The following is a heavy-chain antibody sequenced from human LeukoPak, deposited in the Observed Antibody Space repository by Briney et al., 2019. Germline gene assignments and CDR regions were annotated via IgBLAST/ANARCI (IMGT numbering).Heavy chain of an antibody. Sequence: KPSETLSLTCTVSGGSISSNGYYWGWIRQPPGKGLEWIGSFYYTGSTFYSPSLKSRVTISVDTSKNQFSLKLSSVTAADTAVYYCARHGDTAIREAQRLDYWGQGTLVTVSS. CDR3: ARHGDTAIREAQRLDY. D-gene: IGHD5-18*01. J-gene: IGHJ4*02. CDR1: GGSISSNGYY. CDR2: FYYTGST. V-gene: IGHV4-39*01.